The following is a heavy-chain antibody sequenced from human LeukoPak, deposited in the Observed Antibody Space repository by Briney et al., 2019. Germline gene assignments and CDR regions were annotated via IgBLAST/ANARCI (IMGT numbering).Heavy chain of an antibody. CDR3: AVGSYLGRNFDY. CDR2: ISGGGGST. J-gene: IGHJ4*02. D-gene: IGHD1-26*01. V-gene: IGHV3-23*01. CDR1: GFTFSSYA. Sequence: GGSPRLSCAASGFTFSSYAMSWVRQAPGKGLEWVSAISGGGGSTYYADSVKGRFTISRDNSKNTLYLQMNSLRAEDTAVYYSAVGSYLGRNFDYWGQGTLVTVSS.